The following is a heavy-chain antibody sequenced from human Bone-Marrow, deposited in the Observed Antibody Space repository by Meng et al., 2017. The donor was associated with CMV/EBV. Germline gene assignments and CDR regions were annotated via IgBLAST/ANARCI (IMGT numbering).Heavy chain of an antibody. V-gene: IGHV3-48*04. CDR1: GFTFSSYS. CDR3: AREGYSSGGYYGMDV. J-gene: IGHJ6*02. D-gene: IGHD6-19*01. CDR2: ISSSSSTI. Sequence: GGSLRLSCAASGFTFSSYSMNWVRQAPGKGLEWVSYISSSSSTIYYADSVKGRFTISRDNAKNSLHLQMNSLRAEDTAVYYCAREGYSSGGYYGMDVWGQGTTVTVSS.